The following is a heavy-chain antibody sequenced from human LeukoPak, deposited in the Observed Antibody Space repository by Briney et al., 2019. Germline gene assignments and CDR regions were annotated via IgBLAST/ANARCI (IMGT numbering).Heavy chain of an antibody. Sequence: GGSLRLSCAASGFSFSVYWMHWVRQAPGKGPVWVSRIKTDGSITDYADFVKGRFTISRDNAKNTLYLQMNSLRAEDTAVYYCARDGRDGYYYDSSGYLYWGQGTLVTVSS. V-gene: IGHV3-74*01. D-gene: IGHD3-22*01. CDR2: IKTDGSIT. CDR3: ARDGRDGYYYDSSGYLY. CDR1: GFSFSVYW. J-gene: IGHJ4*02.